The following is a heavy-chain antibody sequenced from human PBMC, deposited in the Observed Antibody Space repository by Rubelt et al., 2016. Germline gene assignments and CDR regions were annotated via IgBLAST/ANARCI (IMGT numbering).Heavy chain of an antibody. V-gene: IGHV1-18*01. CDR3: ASQCCSGGSCYSRSLDY. J-gene: IGHJ4*02. Sequence: QVQLVQSVAEVKKPGASVKVPCEASCYPFTSYGIRLVRQPLGPGLEWMGWISAYNGNTDYAQKLQGRVTMTTETSTGGGYMERGRQRSDDTAGYYCASQCCSGGSCYSRSLDYWGQGTLVTVSS. CDR1: CYPFTSYG. D-gene: IGHD2-15*01. CDR2: ISAYNGNT.